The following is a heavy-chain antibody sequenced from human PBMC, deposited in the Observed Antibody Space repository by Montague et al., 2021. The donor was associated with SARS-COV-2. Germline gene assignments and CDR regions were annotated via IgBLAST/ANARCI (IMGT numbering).Heavy chain of an antibody. V-gene: IGHV4-34*01. Sequence: SETLSLTCAVYGGSFSGYYWSWIRQPPGKGLEWIGEINHSGSTNYNPLLKSRVTISVDKSKNQFSLKLSSVTAADTAVYYCASRGAGWFGSNPERFDCWGQGTLVTVSS. CDR3: ASRGAGWFGSNPERFDC. J-gene: IGHJ4*02. CDR1: GGSFSGYY. D-gene: IGHD3-10*01. CDR2: INHSGST.